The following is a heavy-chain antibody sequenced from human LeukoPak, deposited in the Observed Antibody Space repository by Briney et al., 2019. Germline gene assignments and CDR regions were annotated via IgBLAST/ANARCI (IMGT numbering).Heavy chain of an antibody. CDR2: IYYSGST. Sequence: PSETLSLTCTVSGGSISSYYWSWIRQPPGKGLEWIGYIYYSGSTNYNPSLKSRVTISVDTSKNQFSLKLSSVTAADTAVYYCARKRGSGYFYDSSGYYYVFDYWGQGTLVTVSS. J-gene: IGHJ4*02. V-gene: IGHV4-59*01. D-gene: IGHD3-22*01. CDR3: ARKRGSGYFYDSSGYYYVFDY. CDR1: GGSISSYY.